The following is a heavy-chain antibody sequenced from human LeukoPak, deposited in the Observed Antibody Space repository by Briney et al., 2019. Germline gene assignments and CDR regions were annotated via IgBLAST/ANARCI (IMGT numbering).Heavy chain of an antibody. J-gene: IGHJ4*02. V-gene: IGHV4-39*07. CDR3: ARIGRDTAMPTGY. Sequence: TPSETLSLTCTVSGGSISSSSYYWGWIRQPPGKGLEWIGSIYYSGSTYYNPSLKSRVTISVDTSKNQFSLKLSSVTAADTAVYYCARIGRDTAMPTGYWGQGTLVTVSS. CDR1: GGSISSSSYY. CDR2: IYYSGST. D-gene: IGHD5-18*01.